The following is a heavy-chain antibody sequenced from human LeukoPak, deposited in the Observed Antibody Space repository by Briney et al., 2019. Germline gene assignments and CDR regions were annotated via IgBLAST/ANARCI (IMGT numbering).Heavy chain of an antibody. CDR3: AKARYYYDSNNYFDY. J-gene: IGHJ4*02. CDR1: GFTFNDYA. CDR2: ISWNSGSI. V-gene: IGHV3-9*01. D-gene: IGHD3-22*01. Sequence: PGGSLRLSCAASGFTFNDYAMHWVRQAPGKGLEWVSGISWNSGSIGYADSVKGRFTISRDNAKNSLYLQMNSLRAEDTALYYCAKARYYYDSNNYFDYWGQGTLVTVSS.